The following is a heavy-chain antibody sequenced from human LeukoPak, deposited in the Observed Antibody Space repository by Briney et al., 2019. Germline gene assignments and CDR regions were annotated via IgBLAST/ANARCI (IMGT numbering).Heavy chain of an antibody. CDR1: GFTFDNYW. CDR2: IRQDGGAK. D-gene: IGHD3-16*01. CDR3: ARVDYVDEGWGY. V-gene: IGHV3-7*01. J-gene: IGHJ4*02. Sequence: PGGSLRLSCAASGFTFDNYWMGWVRQAPGKGLEWVANIRQDGGAKNYMASVKGRFTISRDNAKNSLYLQLNSLRAEDTALYYCARVDYVDEGWGYWGQGTLVTVSS.